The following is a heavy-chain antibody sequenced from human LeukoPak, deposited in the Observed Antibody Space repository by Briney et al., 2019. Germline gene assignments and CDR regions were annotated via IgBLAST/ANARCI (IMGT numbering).Heavy chain of an antibody. D-gene: IGHD1-26*01. J-gene: IGHJ4*02. V-gene: IGHV1-2*02. CDR2: INPNSGDT. CDR3: ARGFGGSYFTDY. Sequence: ASVKVSCKASGYTFTGYYMHWVRQAPGQGFEWMGWINPNSGDTNYAQNFQGRVTMTRDTSISTAYMELSRLRSDDTAVYYCARGFGGSYFTDYWGQGTLVTVSS. CDR1: GYTFTGYY.